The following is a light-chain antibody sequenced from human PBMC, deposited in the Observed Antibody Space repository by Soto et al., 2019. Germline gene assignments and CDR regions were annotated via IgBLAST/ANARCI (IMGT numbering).Light chain of an antibody. CDR3: QQFHNSSPYT. V-gene: IGKV1-5*01. CDR2: DAS. J-gene: IGKJ2*01. Sequence: DIQMTQSPSTLSASVGDTVTITCRASQSMSRWLAWYQQKPGKAPKLLLYDASTLESGVPTRSSGSGSGKEFTLTISSLQPDDFATYYCQQFHNSSPYTFGQGTNLE. CDR1: QSMSRW.